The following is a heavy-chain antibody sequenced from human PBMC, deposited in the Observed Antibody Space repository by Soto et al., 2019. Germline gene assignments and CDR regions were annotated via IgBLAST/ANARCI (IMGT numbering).Heavy chain of an antibody. Sequence: SETLSLTCTVSGGSISSYYWSWIRQPPGKGLEWIGYIYYSGSTNYNPSLKSRVTISVDTSKNQFSLKLSSVTAADTAVYYCARVASMGGFWSGYSYYYYYYGMDVWGQGTTVTVSS. CDR3: ARVASMGGFWSGYSYYYYYYGMDV. V-gene: IGHV4-59*01. D-gene: IGHD3-3*01. CDR2: IYYSGST. CDR1: GGSISSYY. J-gene: IGHJ6*02.